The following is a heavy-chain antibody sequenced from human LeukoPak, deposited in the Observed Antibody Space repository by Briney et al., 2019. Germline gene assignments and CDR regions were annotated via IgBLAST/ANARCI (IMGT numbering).Heavy chain of an antibody. CDR3: AKDGPYCSSTSCYEDFFDY. CDR1: GFTFSTSG. J-gene: IGHJ4*02. D-gene: IGHD2-2*01. V-gene: IGHV3-23*01. Sequence: GESLRLSCAASGFTFSTSGMSWVRQAPGKGLEWVSGIGGSGSGGRTYQPDSVKGRFTISRDNSKNTLYLLMNSLRAEDTAVYYCAKDGPYCSSTSCYEDFFDYWGQGTLVTVSS. CDR2: IGGSGSGGRT.